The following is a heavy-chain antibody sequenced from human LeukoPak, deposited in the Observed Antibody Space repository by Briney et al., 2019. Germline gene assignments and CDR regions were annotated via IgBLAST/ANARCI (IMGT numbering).Heavy chain of an antibody. CDR3: ARTIAYYDCVRGSCRLGERGYFDN. Sequence: SGPTLVKPTQTLTLACTFSGFSLSTSGVGVAWIRQPPGKALEWLAVIYWNDDKRYSPSLKSRLTITKDTSKNQVVLTMTNMEPVDTGTYFCARTIAYYDCVRGSCRLGERGYFDNWGQGTLVTVSS. D-gene: IGHD3-16*01. V-gene: IGHV2-5*01. CDR1: GFSLSTSGVG. CDR2: IYWNDDK. J-gene: IGHJ4*02.